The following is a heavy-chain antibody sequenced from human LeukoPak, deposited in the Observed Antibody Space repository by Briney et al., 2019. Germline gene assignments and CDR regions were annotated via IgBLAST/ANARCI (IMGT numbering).Heavy chain of an antibody. J-gene: IGHJ5*02. CDR3: ARNPQRRFLEWLKFDP. Sequence: ASVDVSCKASGYTFTRYYMLRLRQAPGLGREGMGWINPNSGGTNYAQKFQGRVIMTRDTSISTAYMELSRLRSDDTAVYYCARNPQRRFLEWLKFDPWGQGTLVTVSS. CDR2: INPNSGGT. D-gene: IGHD3-3*01. V-gene: IGHV1-2*02. CDR1: GYTFTRYY.